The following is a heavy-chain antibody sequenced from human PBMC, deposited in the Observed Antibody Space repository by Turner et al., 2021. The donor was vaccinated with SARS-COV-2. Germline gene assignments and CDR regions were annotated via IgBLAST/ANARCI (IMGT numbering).Heavy chain of an antibody. J-gene: IGHJ4*02. V-gene: IGHV3-74*01. CDR1: GFTFSLHS. CDR3: ARGGTSSYDS. Sequence: EVQLVESGGDLVQLGGSLRFSCAASGFTFSLHSVFWVRQAPGEGLVWVSRIYNEGSRTDLADSVKGRFTVSRDNAKKTLYLQMNSLRVDNTAMYFCARGGTSSYDSWGQGTLVTVSS. CDR2: IYNEGSRT. D-gene: IGHD1-1*01.